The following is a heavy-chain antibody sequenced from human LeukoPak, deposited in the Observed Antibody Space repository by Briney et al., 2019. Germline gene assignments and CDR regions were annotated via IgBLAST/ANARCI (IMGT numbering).Heavy chain of an antibody. Sequence: PGGSLRLSCAASGFNFSSYAMSWVRQAPGKGLERVPAISGSGGSTYYADSVKGRFTISRDNSKNTLYLQMNSLRAEDTAVYYCAKDYFLTTYASSCLDYWGQGTLVTVSS. D-gene: IGHD6-13*01. CDR2: ISGSGGST. CDR1: GFNFSSYA. V-gene: IGHV3-23*01. J-gene: IGHJ4*02. CDR3: AKDYFLTTYASSCLDY.